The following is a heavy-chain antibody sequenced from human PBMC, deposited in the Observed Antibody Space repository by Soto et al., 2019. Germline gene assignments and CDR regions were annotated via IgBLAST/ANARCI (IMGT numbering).Heavy chain of an antibody. D-gene: IGHD3-10*01. CDR1: GGSISSYY. CDR2: IYYSGST. J-gene: IGHJ4*02. Sequence: SETLSLTCTVSGGSISSYYWSWIRQPPGKGLGWIGYIYYSGSTNYNPSLKSRVTISVDTSKNQFSLKLSSVTAADTAVYYCARCYGSGSYYNSWGQGTLVTVSS. V-gene: IGHV4-59*01. CDR3: ARCYGSGSYYNS.